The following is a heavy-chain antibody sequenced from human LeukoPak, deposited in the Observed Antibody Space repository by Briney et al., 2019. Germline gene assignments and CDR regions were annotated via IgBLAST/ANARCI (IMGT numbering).Heavy chain of an antibody. D-gene: IGHD3-10*01. CDR3: ARAGVPGRGNWFDP. CDR1: GDSIGTYY. J-gene: IGHJ5*02. Sequence: PSETLSLTCTVSGDSIGTYYWSWIRQSAGQGLEWIGRIYTSGSTIYNPSLKSRLTMSVDTSKNQFPLKLISVTAADTAIYYCARAGVPGRGNWFDPWGQGTLVTVSS. V-gene: IGHV4-4*07. CDR2: IYTSGST.